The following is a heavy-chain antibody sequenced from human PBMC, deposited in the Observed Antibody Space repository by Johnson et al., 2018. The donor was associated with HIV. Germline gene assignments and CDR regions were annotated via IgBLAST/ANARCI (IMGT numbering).Heavy chain of an antibody. CDR3: AKDDLGASGAFDI. CDR2: ISYDGSYK. CDR1: GFTFSSYG. V-gene: IGHV3-33*05. J-gene: IGHJ3*02. Sequence: QVQLVESGGGVVQPGRSLRLSCAASGFTFSSYGMHWVRQAPGKGLEWVAVISYDGSYKQYVESVKGRFTISRDNSKNTLYLQMNSLRAEDTAVYYCAKDDLGASGAFDIWGQGTMVTVSS. D-gene: IGHD1-26*01.